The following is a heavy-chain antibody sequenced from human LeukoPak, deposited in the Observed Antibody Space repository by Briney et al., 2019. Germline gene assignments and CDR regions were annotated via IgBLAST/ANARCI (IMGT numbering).Heavy chain of an antibody. J-gene: IGHJ5*01. D-gene: IGHD1-1*01. CDR1: GFTFRSYG. CDR2: ISYDGSND. CDR3: AKGNGAPNWFES. Sequence: GGSLRLSCAASGFTFRSYGMHWVRQAPGKGLEWVAFISYDGSNDNYADSVKGRFTISRDNSKNTVDLQMNGLRTEDTAVYYSAKGNGAPNWFESWGQGSLVTVSS. V-gene: IGHV3-30*18.